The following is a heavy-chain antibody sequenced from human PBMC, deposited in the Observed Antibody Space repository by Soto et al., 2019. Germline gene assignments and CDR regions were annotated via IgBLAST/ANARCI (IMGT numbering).Heavy chain of an antibody. Sequence: PGESLKISCKGSGYSFTIYWNGWVRQMPGKGQKWMGIIYPGDSDTRNSPSFQGQATISADKSISTAYLQWSSLKASDTAMFYFASLGGDYGPLHYYYGMDVWGQRTTVTVSS. V-gene: IGHV5-51*01. CDR2: IYPGDSDT. CDR1: GYSFTIYW. J-gene: IGHJ6*02. CDR3: ASLGGDYGPLHYYYGMDV. D-gene: IGHD4-17*01.